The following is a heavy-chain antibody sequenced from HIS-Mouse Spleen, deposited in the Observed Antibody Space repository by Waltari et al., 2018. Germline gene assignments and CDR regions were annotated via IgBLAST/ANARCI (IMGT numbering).Heavy chain of an antibody. D-gene: IGHD7-27*01. CDR3: ARDYALTGKFDY. Sequence: QVQLVESGGGVVQPGSSMRISCAASGFTFSRYGMHWARQAPGKGLEWVAVIWYDGSNKYYADSVKGQFTISRDNSKNTLYLQMNSLRAEDTAVYYCARDYALTGKFDYWGQGTLVTVSS. CDR2: IWYDGSNK. V-gene: IGHV3-33*01. CDR1: GFTFSRYG. J-gene: IGHJ4*02.